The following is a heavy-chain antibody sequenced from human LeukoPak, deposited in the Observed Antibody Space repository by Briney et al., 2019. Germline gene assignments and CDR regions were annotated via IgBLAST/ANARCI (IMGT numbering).Heavy chain of an antibody. Sequence: GGSLRLSCAASGFTFSSYAMSWVRQAPGKGLEWVAVISYDGSNKYYADSVKGRFTISRDNSKNTLYLQMNSLRAEDTAVYYCTTMIVVVIPPEGMDVWGQGTTVTVSS. J-gene: IGHJ6*02. D-gene: IGHD3-22*01. CDR3: TTMIVVVIPPEGMDV. CDR1: GFTFSSYA. V-gene: IGHV3-30*03. CDR2: ISYDGSNK.